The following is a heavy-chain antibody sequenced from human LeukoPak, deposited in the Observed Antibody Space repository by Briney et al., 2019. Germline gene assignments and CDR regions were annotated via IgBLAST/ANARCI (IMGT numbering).Heavy chain of an antibody. Sequence: SQTLSLTCTVSGGSISSYYWSWIRQPAGKGLEWIGRIYTGGSTNYNPSLKSRVTMSVDTSKNQFSLKLSSVTAADTAVYYCARSGTAMVRGYFDYWGQGTLVTVSS. V-gene: IGHV4-4*07. D-gene: IGHD5-18*01. CDR1: GGSISSYY. J-gene: IGHJ4*02. CDR2: IYTGGST. CDR3: ARSGTAMVRGYFDY.